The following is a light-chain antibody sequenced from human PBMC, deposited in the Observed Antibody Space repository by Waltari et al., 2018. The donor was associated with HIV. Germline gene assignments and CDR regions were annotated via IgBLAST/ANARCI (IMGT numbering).Light chain of an antibody. V-gene: IGKV4-1*01. CDR3: QQFFSAPLT. CDR1: HNILYNSNIKNY. Sequence: DIVMTQSPESLAVSLGERATINCKSSHNILYNSNIKNYLVWYQQKPGQPPRLLFSWASTRQSGVPDRFSGGDSGTDFTLIINKLQPEDVALYFCQQFFSAPLTFGGGTKVEI. J-gene: IGKJ4*01. CDR2: WAS.